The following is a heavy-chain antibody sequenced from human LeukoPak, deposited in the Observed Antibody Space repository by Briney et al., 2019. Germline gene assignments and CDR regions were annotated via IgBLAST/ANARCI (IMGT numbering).Heavy chain of an antibody. J-gene: IGHJ4*02. CDR2: ISSSSSTI. V-gene: IGHV3-48*01. CDR1: GFTFSSYS. Sequence: PGGSLRLSCAASGFTFSSYSMNWVRQAPGKGLEWVSYISSSSSTIYYADSVKGRFTISRDNAKNSLYLQMNSLRAEDTAVYYCARDAYGSGSSWFGYWGQGTLVAVSS. D-gene: IGHD3-10*01. CDR3: ARDAYGSGSSWFGY.